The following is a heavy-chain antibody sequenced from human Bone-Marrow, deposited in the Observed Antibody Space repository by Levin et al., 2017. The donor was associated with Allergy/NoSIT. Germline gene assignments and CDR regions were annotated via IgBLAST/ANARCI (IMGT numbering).Heavy chain of an antibody. V-gene: IGHV1-69*13. CDR3: ARKRDGYNYMLFDY. Sequence: SVKVSCKASGGTFSSYAISWVRQAPGQGLEWMGGIIPIFGTANYAQKFQGRVTITADESTSTAYMELSSLRSEDTAVYYCARKRDGYNYMLFDYWGQGTLVTVSS. D-gene: IGHD5-24*01. CDR1: GGTFSSYA. CDR2: IIPIFGTA. J-gene: IGHJ4*02.